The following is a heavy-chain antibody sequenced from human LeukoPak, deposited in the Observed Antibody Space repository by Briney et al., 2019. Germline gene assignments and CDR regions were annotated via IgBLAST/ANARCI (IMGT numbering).Heavy chain of an antibody. CDR2: VYNSGIT. V-gene: IGHV4-59*08. Sequence: SETLSLTCTVSGGPISNYYWTWIRQSPGQGLEWIGYVYNSGITDYNPSLKSRLTISVDTSKNQFSLKLSSMTAADTAVYYCARSRGLAGAVIVIDYWGQETLVTVSS. J-gene: IGHJ4*02. CDR3: ARSRGLAGAVIVIDY. CDR1: GGPISNYY. D-gene: IGHD3-3*01.